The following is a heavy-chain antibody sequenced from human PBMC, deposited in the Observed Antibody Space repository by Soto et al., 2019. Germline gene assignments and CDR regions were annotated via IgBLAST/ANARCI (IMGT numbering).Heavy chain of an antibody. V-gene: IGHV1-46*01. D-gene: IGHD3-22*01. CDR1: GYTFTSYY. J-gene: IGHJ4*02. Sequence: GASVKVSCKASGYTFTSYYMHWVRQAPGQGLEWMGIINPSGGSTSYAQKFQGRVTMTRDTSTSTVYMELSSLRAEDTAVYYCARVEGLRYYDSSGSQGGYWGQGTLVTVSS. CDR2: INPSGGST. CDR3: ARVEGLRYYDSSGSQGGY.